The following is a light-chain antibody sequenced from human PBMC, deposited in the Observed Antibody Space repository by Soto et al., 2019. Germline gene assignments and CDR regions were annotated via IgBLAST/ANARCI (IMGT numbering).Light chain of an antibody. CDR3: MQPLQSWT. CDR1: QSLLHSNGYNY. CDR2: LGS. Sequence: DIVMTQSPLSLPVTPGEPASISCRSSQSLLHSNGYNYLDWYLQKPGQSPQLLIYLGSNRASGVPYRFSGSGSGTDFTLKISRVEAEDVGVYYCMQPLQSWTVGQGTKVEIK. V-gene: IGKV2-28*01. J-gene: IGKJ1*01.